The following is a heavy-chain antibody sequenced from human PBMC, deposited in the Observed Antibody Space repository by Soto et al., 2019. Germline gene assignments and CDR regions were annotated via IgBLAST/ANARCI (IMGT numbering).Heavy chain of an antibody. J-gene: IGHJ4*02. D-gene: IGHD6-19*01. CDR1: GGSISSGGYS. CDR2: IYHSGST. Sequence: SETLSLTCAVSGGSISSGGYSWSWIRQPPGKGLEWIGYIYHSGSTYYNPSLKSRVTISVDTSKNQFSLKLSSVTAADTAVYYCARERAVAGSFDFWGQGMLVTVSS. V-gene: IGHV4-30-2*01. CDR3: ARERAVAGSFDF.